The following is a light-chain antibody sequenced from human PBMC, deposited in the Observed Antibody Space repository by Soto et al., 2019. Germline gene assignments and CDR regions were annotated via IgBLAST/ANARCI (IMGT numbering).Light chain of an antibody. CDR2: DVS. CDR1: QSISGW. CDR3: QQYNSYPWT. V-gene: IGKV1-5*01. J-gene: IGKJ1*01. Sequence: DIQMTQSPSTVSASVPERVTITCRASQSISGWLAWYQQKPGKAPKLLIYDVSSLESGVPSRLSGSGSGTEFTLAISSLQPDDFATYYCQQYNSYPWTFGQGSNV.